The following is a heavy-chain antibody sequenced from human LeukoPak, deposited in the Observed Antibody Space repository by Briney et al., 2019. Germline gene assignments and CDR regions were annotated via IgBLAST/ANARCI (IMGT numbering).Heavy chain of an antibody. V-gene: IGHV3-48*03. CDR2: ISSGSNTI. J-gene: IGHJ4*02. Sequence: GGSLRLSCAASGFTFSSYDVNWVRQAPGKGLEWVSYISSGSNTIFYADSVKGRFTISSDNAKNSLFLQMNSLRAEDTAVYYCARDGDGYYFDYWGQGTLVTVSS. CDR3: ARDGDGYYFDY. CDR1: GFTFSSYD. D-gene: IGHD3-10*01.